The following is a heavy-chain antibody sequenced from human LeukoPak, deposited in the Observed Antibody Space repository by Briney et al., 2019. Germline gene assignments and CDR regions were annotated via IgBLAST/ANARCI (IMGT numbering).Heavy chain of an antibody. CDR3: AVRVKGQRTLMRSQNFDS. CDR2: VNHSGST. CDR1: GESFSDYY. Sequence: SETLSLTCAVYGESFSDYYWSWIRQPPGKGLEWIGEVNHSGSTSYNPSLKSRVTISADTSKNQFSLKMTSVTAADTSVYYCAVRVKGQRTLMRSQNFDSWGQGTLVTVSS. J-gene: IGHJ4*02. D-gene: IGHD1-1*01. V-gene: IGHV4-34*01.